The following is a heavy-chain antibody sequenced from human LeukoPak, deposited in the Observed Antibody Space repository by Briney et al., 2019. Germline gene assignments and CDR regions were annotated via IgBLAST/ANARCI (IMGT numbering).Heavy chain of an antibody. V-gene: IGHV3-15*01. Sequence: GGSLRLSCAASGFTFNNAWMRWVRQAPGRGLEWVGLIKSKIDGGTTDYAAPVKVRFTMSRDDSKNTLYLQMNSLKTEDTAVYYCTTVSSGPEQNCRGSSCPYYYYYMDVWGKGTTVTVSS. J-gene: IGHJ6*03. D-gene: IGHD2-15*01. CDR2: IKSKIDGGTT. CDR3: TTVSSGPEQNCRGSSCPYYYYYMDV. CDR1: GFTFNNAW.